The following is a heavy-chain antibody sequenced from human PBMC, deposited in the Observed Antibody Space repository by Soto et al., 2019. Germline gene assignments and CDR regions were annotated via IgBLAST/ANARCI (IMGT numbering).Heavy chain of an antibody. CDR3: ARDSAGPLAPDAMDV. CDR1: GAYISSGGYY. Sequence: QVQLQESGPGLLKPSQTLSLTCTVSGAYISSGGYYYSCMRQHPGKGLEWIGYIYYSGITNYNPSLKSRVTISVDMSKNQFSLKLSSVTVADTAVDYCARDSAGPLAPDAMDVWGQGTTVTVSS. CDR2: IYYSGIT. J-gene: IGHJ6*02. V-gene: IGHV4-31*03. D-gene: IGHD6-13*01.